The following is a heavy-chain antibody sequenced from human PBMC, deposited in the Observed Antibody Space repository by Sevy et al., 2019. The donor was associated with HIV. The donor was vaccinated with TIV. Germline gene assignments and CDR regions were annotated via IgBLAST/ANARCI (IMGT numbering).Heavy chain of an antibody. Sequence: GESLKISCAASGFTVSSNYMSWVRQAPGKGLEWVSVIYSGGSTYYADSVKGRFTISRDNSKNTLYLQMNSLRAEDTAVYYCARGSVAQNFDYWGQGTLVTVSS. D-gene: IGHD6-19*01. V-gene: IGHV3-66*02. CDR3: ARGSVAQNFDY. CDR1: GFTVSSNY. J-gene: IGHJ4*02. CDR2: IYSGGST.